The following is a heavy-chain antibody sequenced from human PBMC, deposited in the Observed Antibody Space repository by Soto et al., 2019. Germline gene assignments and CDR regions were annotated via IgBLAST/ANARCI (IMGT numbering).Heavy chain of an antibody. Sequence: ASVKVSCKASGYTFTSYGISWVRQAPGQGLEWMGWISAYNGNTNYAQKLQGRVTMTTDTSTSTAYMELRSLRSDDTAVYYCARERGGITLGGVIVPSWFDPWGQGTLVTVSS. V-gene: IGHV1-18*04. CDR1: GYTFTSYG. CDR3: ARERGGITLGGVIVPSWFDP. D-gene: IGHD3-16*02. J-gene: IGHJ5*02. CDR2: ISAYNGNT.